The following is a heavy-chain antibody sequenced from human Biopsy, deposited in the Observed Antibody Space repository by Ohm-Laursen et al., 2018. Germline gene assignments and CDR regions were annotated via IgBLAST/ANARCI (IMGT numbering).Heavy chain of an antibody. CDR1: GFTFSSYY. CDR2: FNSDGSST. V-gene: IGHV3-74*01. Sequence: SLRLSCAASGFTFSSYYMHWVRQAPGKGLVWVSRFNSDGSSTSYADSVKGRFTISRGNANNTLYLQMNSLRAEDTAVYYCAREGYCSRTSCYPDYWGQGTLVTVSS. CDR3: AREGYCSRTSCYPDY. D-gene: IGHD2-2*01. J-gene: IGHJ4*02.